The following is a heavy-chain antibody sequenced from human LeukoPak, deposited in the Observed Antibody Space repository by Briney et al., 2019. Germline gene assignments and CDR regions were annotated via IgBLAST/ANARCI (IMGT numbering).Heavy chain of an antibody. CDR1: GFIFSSYD. CDR3: ARDKNTVGQWLVRPPFQDY. V-gene: IGHV3-30-3*01. D-gene: IGHD6-19*01. Sequence: GRSLRLSCAASGFIFSSYDMHWVRQAPGKGLEWVAVISYDGSNKYCADSVKGRFTISRDNSKSTLYMQMNGLRPEDTAVYYCARDKNTVGQWLVRPPFQDYWGRGTLVTVSS. J-gene: IGHJ4*02. CDR2: ISYDGSNK.